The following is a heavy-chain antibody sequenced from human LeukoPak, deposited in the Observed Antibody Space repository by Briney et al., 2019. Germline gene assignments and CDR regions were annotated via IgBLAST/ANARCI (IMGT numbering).Heavy chain of an antibody. CDR1: GFTFSSYA. Sequence: GGSLRLSCAASGFTFSSYAMSWVRQAPGKGLGWVSAISGSGGSTYYADSVRGRFTISRDNSKNTLYLQMNSLRAEDTAVYYCAKTSISGGYFDYRGQGTLVTVSS. CDR2: ISGSGGST. D-gene: IGHD3-10*01. V-gene: IGHV3-23*01. J-gene: IGHJ4*02. CDR3: AKTSISGGYFDY.